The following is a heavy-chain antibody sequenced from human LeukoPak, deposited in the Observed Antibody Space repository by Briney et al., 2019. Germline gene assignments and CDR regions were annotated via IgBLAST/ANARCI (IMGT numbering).Heavy chain of an antibody. Sequence: GGSLRLSCAASGFTFSSYAMSWVRQAPGKGPEWVSAISGSGGSTYYADSVKGRFTISRDNSKNTLYLQMNSLRAEDTAVYYCASRTGGSIVGSGRVWFDPWGQGTLVTVSS. CDR1: GFTFSSYA. J-gene: IGHJ5*02. V-gene: IGHV3-23*01. D-gene: IGHD6-19*01. CDR3: ASRTGGSIVGSGRVWFDP. CDR2: ISGSGGST.